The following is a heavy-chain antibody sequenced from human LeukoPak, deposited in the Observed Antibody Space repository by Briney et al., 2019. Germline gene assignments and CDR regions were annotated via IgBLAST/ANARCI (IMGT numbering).Heavy chain of an antibody. D-gene: IGHD3-10*01. J-gene: IGHJ4*02. CDR2: MNPNSGNT. CDR3: ARDRGPYGSGSCYDFDY. V-gene: IGHV1-8*02. Sequence: ASVKVSCKASGYTFSSYGINWVRQATGQGLEWMGWMNPNSGNTGYAQKFQGRVTMTRNTSISTAYMELSSLRSEDTAVYYCARDRGPYGSGSCYDFDYWGQGTLVTVSS. CDR1: GYTFSSYG.